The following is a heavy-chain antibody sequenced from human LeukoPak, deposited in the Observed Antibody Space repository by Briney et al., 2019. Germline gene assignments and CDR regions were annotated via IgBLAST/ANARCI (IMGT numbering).Heavy chain of an antibody. V-gene: IGHV4-34*01. D-gene: IGHD6-19*01. J-gene: IGHJ4*02. CDR3: ARGRRRSSGWSFDY. CDR1: GGSFSGYY. Sequence: PSETLSLTCAVYGGSFSGYYWSWIRQPPGKGLEWIGEINHSGSTNYNPSLKSRVTISGDTSKNQSSLNLSSVTAADTAVYYCARGRRRSSGWSFDYWGQGTLVTVSS. CDR2: INHSGST.